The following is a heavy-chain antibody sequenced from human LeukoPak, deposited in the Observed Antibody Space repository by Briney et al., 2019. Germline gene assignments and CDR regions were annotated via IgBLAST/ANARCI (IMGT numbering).Heavy chain of an antibody. CDR2: ISSSGSTI. D-gene: IGHD2-8*01. Sequence: GGSLRLSWAASGFTFSDYYMSWIRQAPGKGLEWVSYISSSGSTIYYADSVKGRFTIPRDNAKNSLYLQMNSLRAEDTAVYYCARDSGVFGGPRYYFDYWGQGTLVTVSS. J-gene: IGHJ4*02. V-gene: IGHV3-11*01. CDR3: ARDSGVFGGPRYYFDY. CDR1: GFTFSDYY.